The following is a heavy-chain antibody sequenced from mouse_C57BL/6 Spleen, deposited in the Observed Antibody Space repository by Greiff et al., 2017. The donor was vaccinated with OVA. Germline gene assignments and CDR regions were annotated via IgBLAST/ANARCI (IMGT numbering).Heavy chain of an antibody. CDR1: GIDFSRYW. D-gene: IGHD2-1*01. CDR3: AREGDGNYPDWYFDV. Sequence: EVKLVESGGGLVQPGGSLKLSCAASGIDFSRYWMSWVRRAPGKGLEWIGEINPDSSTINYAPSLKDKFIISRDNAKNTLYLQMSKVRSEDTALYYCAREGDGNYPDWYFDVWGTGTTVTVSS. V-gene: IGHV4-1*01. J-gene: IGHJ1*03. CDR2: INPDSSTI.